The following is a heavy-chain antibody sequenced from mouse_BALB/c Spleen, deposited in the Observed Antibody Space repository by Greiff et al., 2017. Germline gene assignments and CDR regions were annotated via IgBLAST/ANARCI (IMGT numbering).Heavy chain of an antibody. D-gene: IGHD2-4*01. V-gene: IGHV1-7*01. CDR1: GYTFTSYW. CDR3: ARWGYDYDNYYAMDY. Sequence: VQLQQSGAELAKPGASVKMSCKASGYTFTSYWMHWVKQRPGQGLEWIGYINPSTGYTEYNQKFKDKATLTADKSSSTAYMQLSSLTSEDSAVYYCARWGYDYDNYYAMDYWGQGTSVTVSS. CDR2: INPSTGYT. J-gene: IGHJ4*01.